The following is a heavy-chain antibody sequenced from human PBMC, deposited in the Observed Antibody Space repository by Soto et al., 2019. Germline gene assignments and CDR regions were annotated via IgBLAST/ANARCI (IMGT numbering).Heavy chain of an antibody. Sequence: EVQLLESGGGLVQPGGSLRVSCAASGFRFNSYVMSWVRQAPGKGLECISAISGSGGDSYHADSVKGRFAISRDNAKNTLYLQMNSLSAEDTAIYYCAKGSGSSRPYYFDYWGQGTPVTVSS. D-gene: IGHD6-13*01. CDR3: AKGSGSSRPYYFDY. V-gene: IGHV3-23*01. CDR1: GFRFNSYV. J-gene: IGHJ4*02. CDR2: ISGSGGDS.